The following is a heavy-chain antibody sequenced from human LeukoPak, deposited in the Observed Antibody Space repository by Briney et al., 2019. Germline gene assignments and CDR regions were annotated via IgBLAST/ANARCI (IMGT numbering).Heavy chain of an antibody. V-gene: IGHV1-46*01. CDR2: INPSGGST. CDR1: GYSFTSYY. J-gene: IGHJ4*02. Sequence: ASVKVSCKTSGYSFTSYYIHWVRQAPGQGLEWMGMINPSGGSTSYAQKFQGRVTMTRDMSTSTVYMELSSLRSEDTAVYYCARGDRMIVVVFDYWGQGTLVTVSS. D-gene: IGHD3-22*01. CDR3: ARGDRMIVVVFDY.